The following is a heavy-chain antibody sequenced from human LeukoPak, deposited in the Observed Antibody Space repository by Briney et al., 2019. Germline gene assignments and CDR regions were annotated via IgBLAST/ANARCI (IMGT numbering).Heavy chain of an antibody. CDR1: YGALSGYY. CDR3: ARDPTTVTKGFDI. J-gene: IGHJ3*02. CDR2: ISSIGST. V-gene: IGHV4-59*01. Sequence: SETLSLTCAVHYGALSGYYWTWIRQPPGKGLEWIGYISSIGSTNYNPSLKSRVTISVDTSKKQFSLKMTSVTAADTAVYYCARDPTTVTKGFDIWGPGTMVTVSS. D-gene: IGHD4-17*01.